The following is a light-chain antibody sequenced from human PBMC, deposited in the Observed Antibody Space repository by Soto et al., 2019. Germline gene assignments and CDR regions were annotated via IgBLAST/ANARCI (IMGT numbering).Light chain of an antibody. Sequence: EIVLTQSPATLSLSPGERATLSCRASQSVSSYLDWYQQKPGQAPRLLIYDASNRATGIPARFSGSGSGTDFSLTISSLEPEGVAAYYCQQRSNWPFTFGGGTKVEIK. CDR2: DAS. J-gene: IGKJ4*01. CDR1: QSVSSY. CDR3: QQRSNWPFT. V-gene: IGKV3-11*01.